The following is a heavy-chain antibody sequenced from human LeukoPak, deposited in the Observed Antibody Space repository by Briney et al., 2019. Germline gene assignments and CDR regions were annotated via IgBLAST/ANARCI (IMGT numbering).Heavy chain of an antibody. V-gene: IGHV1-69*13. CDR2: IIPIFGTA. D-gene: IGHD3-22*01. J-gene: IGHJ3*02. Sequence: SVKVSCKASVCTFISYAISWVRQAPGQGLEWMGGIIPIFGTANYAQKFQGRVTITADESTSTAYMELSSLRSEDTAVYYCATHMIVVVITTMGAFDIWGQGTMVTVSS. CDR1: VCTFISYA. CDR3: ATHMIVVVITTMGAFDI.